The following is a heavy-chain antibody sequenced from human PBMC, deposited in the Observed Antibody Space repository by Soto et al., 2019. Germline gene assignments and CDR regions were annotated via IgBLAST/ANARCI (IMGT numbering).Heavy chain of an antibody. CDR1: GGSFSGYY. V-gene: IGHV4-34*01. CDR3: ARGGTCLGFGRTNWFEP. J-gene: IGHJ5*02. CDR2: INHSGST. Sequence: SETLSLTCAVYGGSFSGYYWSWIRQPPGKGLEWIGEINHSGSTNYNPSLKSRVTISVDTSKNQFSLKLSSVTAADTAVYYCARGGTCLGFGRTNWFEPWGQGTMVIVSS. D-gene: IGHD3-10*01.